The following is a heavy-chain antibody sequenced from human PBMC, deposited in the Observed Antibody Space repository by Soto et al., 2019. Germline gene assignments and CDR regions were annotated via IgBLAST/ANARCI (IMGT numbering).Heavy chain of an antibody. CDR2: IYHSGST. J-gene: IGHJ5*02. Sequence: SVTLSLTCAVSGGSISSSNWWSWVRQPPGKGLEWIGEIYHSGSTNYTPSLKSRVTISVEKSKNQLSLTLRSVTAADTAVYYCARGVTIVVVPAAIPWFDPRGQGTLVTVS. CDR1: GGSISSSNW. D-gene: IGHD2-2*01. V-gene: IGHV4-4*02. CDR3: ARGVTIVVVPAAIPWFDP.